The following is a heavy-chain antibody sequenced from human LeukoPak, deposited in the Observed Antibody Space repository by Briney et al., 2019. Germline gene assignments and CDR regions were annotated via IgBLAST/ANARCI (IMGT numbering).Heavy chain of an antibody. J-gene: IGHJ5*02. CDR1: GGSISSYY. CDR3: ARDGLDYGFWSGLANWFDP. CDR2: IYTSGST. Sequence: SETLSLTCTVSGGSISSYYWSWIRQPAGKGLEWIGRIYTSGSTNYNPSLKSRVTMSVDTSKNQFSLKLSSVTAADTAVYYCARDGLDYGFWSGLANWFDPWGQGTLVTVSS. D-gene: IGHD3-3*01. V-gene: IGHV4-4*07.